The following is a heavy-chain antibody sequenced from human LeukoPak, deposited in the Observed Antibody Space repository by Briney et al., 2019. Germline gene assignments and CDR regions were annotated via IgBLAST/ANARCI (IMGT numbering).Heavy chain of an antibody. V-gene: IGHV1-18*01. D-gene: IGHD3-3*01. J-gene: IGHJ5*02. Sequence: ASVKVSCKGSGYSFISYGISWVRQAPGQGLEWMGWISAYNGNTNSAQKLQGRVTMTTDTSTSTAYMELRSLRSDDTAVYYCAREYYDFWSGYYSWFDPWGQGTLVTVSS. CDR3: AREYYDFWSGYYSWFDP. CDR2: ISAYNGNT. CDR1: GYSFISYG.